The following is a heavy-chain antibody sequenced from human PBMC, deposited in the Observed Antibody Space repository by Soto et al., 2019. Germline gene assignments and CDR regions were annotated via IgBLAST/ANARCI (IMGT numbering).Heavy chain of an antibody. V-gene: IGHV4-59*01. Sequence: QVQLQESGPGLVKPSETLSLTCTVSGGSLRGYYWSWIRQPPGKGLEWIGQIYDSGSTNYNPSLKSRVAISLDMSEEQFSLKLSSVTAAETAMYYCARNQDCCADCFFFDSGGQGTLVTVSS. CDR1: GGSLRGYY. CDR2: IYDSGST. D-gene: IGHD2-21*02. J-gene: IGHJ4*02. CDR3: ARNQDCCADCFFFDS.